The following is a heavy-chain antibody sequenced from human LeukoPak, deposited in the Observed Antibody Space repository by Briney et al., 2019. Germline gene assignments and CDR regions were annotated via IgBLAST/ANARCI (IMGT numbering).Heavy chain of an antibody. CDR1: GFTFSSYA. D-gene: IGHD5-18*01. J-gene: IGHJ4*02. CDR2: VSYDGSNK. CDR3: ARGPGIQLSFDY. V-gene: IGHV3-30*04. Sequence: GGSLRLSCAASGFTFSSYAMHWVRQAPGKGLEWVAVVSYDGSNKYYADSVKGRFTISRDNSKNTLYLQMNSLRVEDTAVYYCARGPGIQLSFDYWGQGTLVTVSS.